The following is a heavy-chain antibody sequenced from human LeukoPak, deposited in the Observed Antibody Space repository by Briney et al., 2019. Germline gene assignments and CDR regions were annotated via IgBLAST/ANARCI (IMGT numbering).Heavy chain of an antibody. CDR1: GGSISSYY. CDR3: ARGLGDY. Sequence: SETLSLTCTVSGGSISSYYWSWIRQPPGKGLEWIGYIYHSGSTYYNPSLKSRVTISVDRSKNQFSLKLSSVTAADTAVYYCARGLGDYWGQGTLVTVSS. V-gene: IGHV4-59*12. D-gene: IGHD3-16*01. J-gene: IGHJ4*02. CDR2: IYHSGST.